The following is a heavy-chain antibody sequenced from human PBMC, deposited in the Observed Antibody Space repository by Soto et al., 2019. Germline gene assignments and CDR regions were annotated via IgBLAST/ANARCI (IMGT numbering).Heavy chain of an antibody. J-gene: IGHJ4*01. D-gene: IGHD5-18*01. CDR2: IVSNDEK. V-gene: IGHV2-26*01. CDR1: GFSLSNPRMG. Sequence: QVTLKESGPVLVKPTETLTLTCTVSGFSLSNPRMGVSWIRQPPGKALEWLARIVSNDEKSYSTSLKRRLTIPKDTSQSPVVLTMTHLGPVDKAQYYRSKFAIVGYQFPFYHRGQGTLGHVSS. CDR3: SKFAIVGYQFPFYH.